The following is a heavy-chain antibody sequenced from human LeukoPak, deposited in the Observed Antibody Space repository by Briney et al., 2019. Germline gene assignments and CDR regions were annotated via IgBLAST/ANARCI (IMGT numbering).Heavy chain of an antibody. Sequence: GGSLRLSCAASGFTFSSYAMSWVRQAPGKGLEWVSDISGSGISTYYADSVKGRFTISRDDSKNTAYLQMNSLKTEDTAVYYCTRLKFYDSSGYQSDYWGQGTLVTVSS. CDR1: GFTFSSYA. CDR3: TRLKFYDSSGYQSDY. CDR2: ISGSGIST. D-gene: IGHD3-22*01. J-gene: IGHJ4*02. V-gene: IGHV3-23*01.